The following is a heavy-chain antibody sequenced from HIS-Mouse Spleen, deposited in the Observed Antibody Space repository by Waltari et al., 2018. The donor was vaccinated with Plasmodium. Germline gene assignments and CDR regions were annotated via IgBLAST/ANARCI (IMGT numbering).Heavy chain of an antibody. CDR2: ISYDGSNK. Sequence: QVQLVESVGGVVQPGRSLRLSCAATGFTFSGDAMHWVRQATGKGLEWVAFISYDGSNKYYADSVKGRFTISRDNSKNTLYLQMNSLRAEDTAVYYCALSGHWGQGTLVTVSS. V-gene: IGHV3-30*04. CDR1: GFTFSGDA. CDR3: ALSGH. D-gene: IGHD3-10*01. J-gene: IGHJ4*02.